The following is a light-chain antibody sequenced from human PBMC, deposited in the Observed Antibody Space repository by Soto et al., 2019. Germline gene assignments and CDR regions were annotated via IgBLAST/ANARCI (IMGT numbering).Light chain of an antibody. Sequence: QSALTQPASVSGSPGQSITISCTGTSGDVGGYNYVSWYQQHPGKAPKLIIYEVSYRPSGVSNRFSGSKSGNTASLTISGLQAEDEADYYCSSYTTGTTRVVFGGGTKLTVL. CDR1: SGDVGGYNY. V-gene: IGLV2-14*01. CDR3: SSYTTGTTRVV. CDR2: EVS. J-gene: IGLJ2*01.